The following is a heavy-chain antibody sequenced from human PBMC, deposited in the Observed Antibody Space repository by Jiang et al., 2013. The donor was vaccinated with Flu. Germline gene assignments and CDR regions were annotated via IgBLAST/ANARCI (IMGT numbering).Heavy chain of an antibody. Sequence: GLVKPSETLSLTCTVSGGSMSSYYWSWIRQPPGKGLEWIGYIYYSGSTNYNPSLKSRVTISVDTSQNQFSLKLSSVTAADTAIYYCARDQLSGITSRGLRFDPWGQGKLVIVSS. CDR2: IYYSGST. CDR3: ARDQLSGITSRGLRFDP. J-gene: IGHJ5*02. V-gene: IGHV4-59*01. D-gene: IGHD1/OR15-1a*01. CDR1: GGSMSSYY.